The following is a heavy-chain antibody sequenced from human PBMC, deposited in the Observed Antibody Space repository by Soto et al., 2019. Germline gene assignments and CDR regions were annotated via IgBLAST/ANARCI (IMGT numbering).Heavy chain of an antibody. CDR2: INSDGSST. D-gene: IGHD6-13*01. Sequence: GGSLRLSCAASGFTFSSYAMSWVRQAPGKGLVWVSRINSDGSSTSYADSVKGRFTISRDNAKNTLYLQMNSLRAEDTAVYYCARGYSSSWYIGYWGQGTLVTVSS. CDR3: ARGYSSSWYIGY. J-gene: IGHJ4*02. CDR1: GFTFSSYA. V-gene: IGHV3-74*01.